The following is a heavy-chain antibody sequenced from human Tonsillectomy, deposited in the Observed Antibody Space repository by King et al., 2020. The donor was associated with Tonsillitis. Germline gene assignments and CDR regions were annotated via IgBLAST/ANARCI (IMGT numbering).Heavy chain of an antibody. CDR1: GFTFNSYT. CDR3: AREGEPGTFDY. V-gene: IGHV3-64*02. J-gene: IGHJ4*02. Sequence: VQLVESGENLVQPGGSLTLSCAASGFTFNSYTMHWFRQAPGKGLESVSAINNNGGKTYYAESVKGRFTISRDTSKNTLFLQMGSLRPEAMAVYYCAREGEPGTFDYWGQGTLVSVSS. D-gene: IGHD6-13*01. CDR2: INNNGGKT.